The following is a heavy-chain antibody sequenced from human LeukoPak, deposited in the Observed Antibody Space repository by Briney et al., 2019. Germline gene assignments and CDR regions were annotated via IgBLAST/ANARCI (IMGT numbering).Heavy chain of an antibody. CDR1: GGTFSSYA. V-gene: IGHV1-69*13. CDR3: ATRVGWDSSGYDYYYYYMDV. CDR2: IIPIFGTA. J-gene: IGHJ6*03. D-gene: IGHD3-22*01. Sequence: SVEVSCKASGGTFSSYAISWVRQAPGQGLEWMGGIIPIFGTANYAQKFQGRVTITADESTSTAYMELSSLRSEDTAVYYCATRVGWDSSGYDYYYYYMDVWGKGTTVTVSS.